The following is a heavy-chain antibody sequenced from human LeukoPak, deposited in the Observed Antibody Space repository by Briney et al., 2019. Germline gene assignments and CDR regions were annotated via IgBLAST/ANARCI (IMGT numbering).Heavy chain of an antibody. CDR1: GFSLNSYA. V-gene: IGHV3-23*01. CDR2: ISGSGDDA. CDR3: ARSLRHCTSTSCSLYYYMDV. Sequence: PGGSLRLSCAASGFSLNSYAMSWVRQAPGKGLEWVASISGSGDDAYIADSVKGRFTISRDDSKKTLLLQMTSLRDGDTAVYYCARSLRHCTSTSCSLYYYMDVWGKGTTVTVSS. J-gene: IGHJ6*03. D-gene: IGHD2-2*01.